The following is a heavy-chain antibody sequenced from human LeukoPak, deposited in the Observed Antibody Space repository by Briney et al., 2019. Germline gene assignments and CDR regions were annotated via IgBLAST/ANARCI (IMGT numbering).Heavy chain of an antibody. V-gene: IGHV3-23*01. Sequence: GGSLRLSCAASGFTFSSYAMSWVRQAPGKGLEWVSAISGSGGSTYYADSVKGRFTISRDNSKNTLYLQMNSLRAEDTAVYYCAEDRQVGANKPGAPRNYYYYGMDVWGQGTTVTVSS. D-gene: IGHD1-26*01. CDR2: ISGSGGST. J-gene: IGHJ6*02. CDR3: AEDRQVGANKPGAPRNYYYYGMDV. CDR1: GFTFSSYA.